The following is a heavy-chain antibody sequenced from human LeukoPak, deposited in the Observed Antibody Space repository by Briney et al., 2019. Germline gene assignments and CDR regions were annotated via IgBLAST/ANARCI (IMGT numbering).Heavy chain of an antibody. CDR1: GGTFSSYA. V-gene: IGHV1-69*13. Sequence: ASVEVSCKASGGTFSSYAISWVRQAPGQGLEWMGGIIPIFGTANYAQKFQGRVTITADESTSTAYMELSSLRSEDTAVYYCAIVGATLLRGAFDIWGQGTMVTVSS. CDR3: AIVGATLLRGAFDI. D-gene: IGHD1-26*01. CDR2: IIPIFGTA. J-gene: IGHJ3*02.